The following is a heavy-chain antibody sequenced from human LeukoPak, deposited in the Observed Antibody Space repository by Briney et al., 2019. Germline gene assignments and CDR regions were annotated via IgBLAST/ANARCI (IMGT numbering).Heavy chain of an antibody. CDR2: ISGSGGST. J-gene: IGHJ6*02. Sequence: GASLRLSCAASGFTFSSYAMSWVRQAPGKGLEWVTAISGSGGSTYYADSVKGRFTISRDNSKNTLYLQMNSLRAEDTAVYYCAKVVVAATPHYYYGMDVWGQGTTVTVSS. V-gene: IGHV3-23*01. CDR1: GFTFSSYA. D-gene: IGHD2-15*01. CDR3: AKVVVAATPHYYYGMDV.